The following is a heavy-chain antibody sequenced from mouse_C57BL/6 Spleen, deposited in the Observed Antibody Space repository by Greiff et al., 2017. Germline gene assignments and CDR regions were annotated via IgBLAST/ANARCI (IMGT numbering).Heavy chain of an antibody. CDR1: GYTFTSYW. D-gene: IGHD4-1*01. CDR2: IDPSDSET. V-gene: IGHV1-52*01. J-gene: IGHJ3*01. CDR3: AREEGAGTWFAY. Sequence: LQQPGAELVRPGSSVKLSCKASGYTFTSYWMHWVKQRPIQGLEWIGNIDPSDSETHYNQKFKDKATLTVDKSSSTAYMQLSSLTSEDSAVYYCAREEGAGTWFAYWGQGTLVTVSA.